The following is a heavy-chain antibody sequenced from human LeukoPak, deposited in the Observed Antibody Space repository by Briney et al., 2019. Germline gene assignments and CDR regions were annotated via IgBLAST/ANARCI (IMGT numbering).Heavy chain of an antibody. Sequence: GGSLRLSCAASGFTFSVYAMSWVRQAPGKGLEWVSAIGGSGGNTYYADSVKGRFTISRDNSKNTLYLQMNSLRAEDTAVYYCAKAGGGSSWYNWFDPWGQGTLVTVSS. CDR2: IGGSGGNT. V-gene: IGHV3-23*01. J-gene: IGHJ5*02. CDR3: AKAGGGSSWYNWFDP. CDR1: GFTFSVYA. D-gene: IGHD6-13*01.